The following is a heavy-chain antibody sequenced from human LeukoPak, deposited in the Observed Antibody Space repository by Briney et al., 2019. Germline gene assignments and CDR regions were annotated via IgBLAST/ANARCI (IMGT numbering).Heavy chain of an antibody. D-gene: IGHD3-10*01. CDR2: ISGSGGST. J-gene: IGHJ4*02. CDR1: GFTFSSYA. CDR3: AKDRGSGSFSD. Sequence: GGSLRLSCAASGFTFSSYAMSWVRQAPAKGLEGVSSISGSGGSTYYADSVKGRFTISRDNSKHTLYLQMNSPRAADTAVYYCAKDRGSGSFSDWGQGTLVTVSS. V-gene: IGHV3-23*01.